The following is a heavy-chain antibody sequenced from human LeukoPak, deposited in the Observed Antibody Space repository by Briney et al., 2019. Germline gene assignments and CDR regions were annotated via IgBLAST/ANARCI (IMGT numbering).Heavy chain of an antibody. CDR1: GFTFSSYG. J-gene: IGHJ4*02. CDR3: AKPHATLWFGDYKGGY. D-gene: IGHD3-10*01. V-gene: IGHV3-30*18. Sequence: GGSLRLSCAASGFTFSSYGMHWVRQAPGKGLEWVAVISYDGSNKYYADSVKGRFTISRDNSKNTLYLQMNSLRAEDTAVYYCAKPHATLWFGDYKGGYWGQGTLVTVSS. CDR2: ISYDGSNK.